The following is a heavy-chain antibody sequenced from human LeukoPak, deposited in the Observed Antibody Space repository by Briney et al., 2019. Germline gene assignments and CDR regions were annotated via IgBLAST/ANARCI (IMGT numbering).Heavy chain of an antibody. D-gene: IGHD5-12*01. V-gene: IGHV3-23*01. CDR3: AREGGSCTSNSCSDYFDY. CDR1: GFTFARHA. J-gene: IGHJ4*02. CDR2: ISGGGGST. Sequence: GGSLRLSCAGSGFTFARHALTWVRQAPGKGLEWVPTISGGGGSTHYADSVKGRFTISRDNSKDTVFLQMNNLRVEDTAIYYCAREGGSCTSNSCSDYFDYWGQGTLVTVSS.